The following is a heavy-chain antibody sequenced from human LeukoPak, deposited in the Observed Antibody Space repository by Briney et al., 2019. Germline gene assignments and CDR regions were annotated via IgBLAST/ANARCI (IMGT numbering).Heavy chain of an antibody. Sequence: GGSLRLSCAASGFTFSRNWMSWVRQAPGKGLQWVSTINNVGVNTHYVDSVMGRFTISRDNSKSTLYLQLDSLRSEDTAVYYCTRREMAIDYWGQGTLVTVSS. D-gene: IGHD5-24*01. CDR2: INNVGVNT. CDR3: TRREMAIDY. CDR1: GFTFSRNW. J-gene: IGHJ4*02. V-gene: IGHV3-23*01.